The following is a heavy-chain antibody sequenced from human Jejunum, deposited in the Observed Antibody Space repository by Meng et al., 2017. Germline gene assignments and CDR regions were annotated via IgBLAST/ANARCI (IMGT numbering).Heavy chain of an antibody. CDR3: AIGGPGPRLLN. D-gene: IGHD1-14*01. V-gene: IGHV4-34*01. Sequence: QVEVQQVGAGLLKPSETLSLTCAVYGGSFSGYYWTWIRQPPGKGLEWIGEINHNGSPYYNPSLNNRVTMSVDTSKNQLSLKLSSVTAADTAVYYCAIGGPGPRLLNWGQGTLVTVSS. CDR1: GGSFSGYY. CDR2: INHNGSP. J-gene: IGHJ4*02.